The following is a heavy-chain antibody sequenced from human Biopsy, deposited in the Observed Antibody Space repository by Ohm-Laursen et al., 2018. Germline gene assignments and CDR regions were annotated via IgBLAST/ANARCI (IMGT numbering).Heavy chain of an antibody. J-gene: IGHJ4*02. V-gene: IGHV3-66*01. CDR1: GFTINSNY. CDR3: VRGLADGVHLN. Sequence: GSLRLSCAASGFTINSNYMNWARQAPGTGLEWVSVIYTGDITSYADSVKGRFTISRDISKNALYLHMNSLRAEDRGVYYCVRGLADGVHLNWGQGTLVAVSS. CDR2: IYTGDIT. D-gene: IGHD4-17*01.